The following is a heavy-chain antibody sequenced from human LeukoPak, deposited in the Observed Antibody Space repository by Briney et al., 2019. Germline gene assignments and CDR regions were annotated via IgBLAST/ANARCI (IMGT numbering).Heavy chain of an antibody. Sequence: TGGSLRLSCAASGFTVSSNYMSWVRQAPGKGLEWVSVIYSGGSTYYADSVKGRFTISRDNSKNTLYLQMNSLRAEDTAVYYCARVATDSSGYYFGSPLLESFDYWGQGTLVTVSS. D-gene: IGHD3-22*01. CDR3: ARVATDSSGYYFGSPLLESFDY. CDR1: GFTVSSNY. J-gene: IGHJ4*02. CDR2: IYSGGST. V-gene: IGHV3-66*01.